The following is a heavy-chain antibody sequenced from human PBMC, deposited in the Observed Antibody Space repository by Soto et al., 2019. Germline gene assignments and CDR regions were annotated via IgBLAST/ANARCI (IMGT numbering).Heavy chain of an antibody. CDR2: IVVGSGNT. Sequence: ASVKVSCKTPGIPFGNSAVQWVRQTPGERLQWIGWIVVGSGNTNYAQELQQRLTITRDVSTDTAYMELSSLRSEDTAVYYCAAELYSGSSCCSFDIWGQGTMVTV. V-gene: IGHV1-58*01. J-gene: IGHJ3*02. CDR1: GIPFGNSA. D-gene: IGHD2-15*01. CDR3: AAELYSGSSCCSFDI.